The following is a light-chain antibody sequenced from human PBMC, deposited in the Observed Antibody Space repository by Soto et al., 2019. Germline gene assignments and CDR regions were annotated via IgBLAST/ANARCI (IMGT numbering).Light chain of an antibody. J-gene: IGKJ1*01. CDR1: QSVTTQ. CDR3: QQYGGSTRT. V-gene: IGKV3-20*01. CDR2: GAS. Sequence: EIVMTQSPATLSLSPGERATLSCRASQSVTTQLAWYQQKPGQAPRLIIHGASSRATGVPDRITGSGSGTDFTLSISRLEPEDFAVYYCQQYGGSTRTFGQGTKVEIK.